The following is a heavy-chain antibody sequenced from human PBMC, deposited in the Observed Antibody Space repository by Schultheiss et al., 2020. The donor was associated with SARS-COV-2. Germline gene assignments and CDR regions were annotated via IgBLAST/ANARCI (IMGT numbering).Heavy chain of an antibody. D-gene: IGHD1-7*01. CDR1: GGSISSYY. J-gene: IGHJ6*02. Sequence: SETLSLTCTVSGGSISSYYWSWIRQPPGKGLEWIGYIYYSGSTNYNPSLKSRVTISVDTSKNQFSLKLSSVTAADTAVYYCARSSYYYDGVDVWGQGTTVTVSS. V-gene: IGHV4-59*01. CDR2: IYYSGST. CDR3: ARSSYYYDGVDV.